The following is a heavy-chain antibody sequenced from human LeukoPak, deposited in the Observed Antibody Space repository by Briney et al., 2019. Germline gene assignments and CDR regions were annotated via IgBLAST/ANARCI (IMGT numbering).Heavy chain of an antibody. V-gene: IGHV3-23*01. CDR1: DFTFSSYT. CDR2: IGTRGDGI. J-gene: IGHJ4*02. CDR3: ARDPNWGSGY. D-gene: IGHD7-27*01. Sequence: GGSLRLSCVASDFTFSSYTMIWVRQAPGKALEWVSVIGTRGDGIHYADSVKSRFTISRDDSKNTLYLQMNSLRAEDTAVYCRARDPNWGSGYWGQGTLVTVFS.